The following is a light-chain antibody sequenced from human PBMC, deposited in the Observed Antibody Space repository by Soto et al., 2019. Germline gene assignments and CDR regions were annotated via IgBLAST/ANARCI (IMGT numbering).Light chain of an antibody. J-gene: IGKJ4*01. CDR2: GAS. V-gene: IGKV3-20*01. CDR1: QSVRSIY. Sequence: EVVLTQSPGTLSLSPGERATLSCRASQSVRSIYLGWYQQKSGQAPRLLTYGASTRATGIPDRFSGSGSGTDFTLTISRLEPEDFAVYYCQQYGTLPRTFGGGTKVEIK. CDR3: QQYGTLPRT.